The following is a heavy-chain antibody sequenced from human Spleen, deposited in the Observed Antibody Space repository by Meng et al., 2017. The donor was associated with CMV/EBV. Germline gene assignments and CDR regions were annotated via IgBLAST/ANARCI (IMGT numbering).Heavy chain of an antibody. D-gene: IGHD6-13*01. J-gene: IGHJ6*02. Sequence: GGSLRLSCAASGFTFSSYSMNWVRQAPGKGLEWVSYISGSSSTIYYADSVKGRFTISRDNAKNSLYLQMNSLRAEDTAVYYCARDIAATIYYYYYGMDVWGQGTTVTVSS. V-gene: IGHV3-48*04. CDR1: GFTFSSYS. CDR2: ISGSSSTI. CDR3: ARDIAATIYYYYYGMDV.